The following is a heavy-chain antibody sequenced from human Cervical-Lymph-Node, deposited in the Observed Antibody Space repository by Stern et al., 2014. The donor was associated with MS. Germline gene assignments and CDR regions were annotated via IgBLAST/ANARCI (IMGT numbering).Heavy chain of an antibody. CDR1: GGSLNNNP. J-gene: IGHJ3*01. CDR2: IIPIFDSP. CDR3: TRDGIMQTVDAFDL. V-gene: IGHV1-69*06. D-gene: IGHD1-1*01. Sequence: QVQLVPSGAEVKSPGSSVKISCKAFGGSLNNNPISWVRQAPGQGLEWMGGIIPIFDSPNYSQNFGGRVTITADKSTSTAYMELSGLRSEDTAIYYCTRDGIMQTVDAFDLWGQGTMVTVSS.